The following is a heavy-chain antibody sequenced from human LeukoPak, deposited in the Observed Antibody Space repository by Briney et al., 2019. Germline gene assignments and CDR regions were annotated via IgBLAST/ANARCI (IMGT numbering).Heavy chain of an antibody. Sequence: GGSLRLSCAASGFTFSSYWMSWVRQAPGKGLEWVANIKQDGSEKYYVDSVKGRFTISRDNAKNSLYLQMNSLRAEDTAVYYCARDRGFGGYCSSTSCPHRYFDYWGQGTLVTVSS. CDR2: IKQDGSEK. CDR1: GFTFSSYW. J-gene: IGHJ4*02. CDR3: ARDRGFGGYCSSTSCPHRYFDY. V-gene: IGHV3-7*01. D-gene: IGHD2-2*01.